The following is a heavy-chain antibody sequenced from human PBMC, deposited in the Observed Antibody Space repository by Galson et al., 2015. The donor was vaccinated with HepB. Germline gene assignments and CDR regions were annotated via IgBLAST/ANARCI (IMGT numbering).Heavy chain of an antibody. Sequence: QSGAEVKKPGESLRISCKGSGYSFTSYWISWVRQMPGKGLEWMGRIDPSDSYTNYSPSFQGHVTISADKSISTAYLQWSSLKASDTAMYYCARLGMPTVTKNRLYYYGMDVWGQGTTVTVSS. CDR3: ARLGMPTVTKNRLYYYGMDV. CDR2: IDPSDSYT. J-gene: IGHJ6*02. V-gene: IGHV5-10-1*01. D-gene: IGHD4-17*01. CDR1: GYSFTSYW.